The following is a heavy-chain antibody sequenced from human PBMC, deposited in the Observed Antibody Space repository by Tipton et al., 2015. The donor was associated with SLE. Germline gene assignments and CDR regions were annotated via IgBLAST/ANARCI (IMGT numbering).Heavy chain of an antibody. CDR1: GGSMSTYY. CDR2: IYYSGGT. D-gene: IGHD2-15*01. CDR3: ARYSLTNWHLDL. J-gene: IGHJ2*01. V-gene: IGHV4-59*01. Sequence: LRLSCTVSGGSMSTYYWSRIRLPPGKGLEWIGYIYYSGGTSYNPSLNSRVTISVDTSRNQFSPKLTSVTAADSAVYYCARYSLTNWHLDLWGRGTLVTVSS.